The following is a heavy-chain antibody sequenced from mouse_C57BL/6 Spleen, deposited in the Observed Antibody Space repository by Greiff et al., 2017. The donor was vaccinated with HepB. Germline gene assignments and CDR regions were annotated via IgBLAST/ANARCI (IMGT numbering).Heavy chain of an antibody. CDR2: IYPGDGDT. V-gene: IGHV1-82*01. Sequence: VQLQESGPELVKPGASVKISCKASGYAFSSYWMNWVKQRPGKGLEWIGRIYPGDGDTNYNGKFKGKATLTADTSSSTAYMQLSSLTSEDSAVYFCATDYGNYSYYAMDYWGQGTSVTVSS. D-gene: IGHD2-1*01. J-gene: IGHJ4*01. CDR3: ATDYGNYSYYAMDY. CDR1: GYAFSSYW.